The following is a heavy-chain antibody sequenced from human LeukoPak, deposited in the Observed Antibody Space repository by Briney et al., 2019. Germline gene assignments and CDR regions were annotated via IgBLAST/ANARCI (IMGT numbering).Heavy chain of an antibody. D-gene: IGHD1-26*01. CDR3: ARKSGNTQDDAFDI. CDR2: IYHSGNT. V-gene: IGHV4-38-2*02. J-gene: IGHJ3*02. CDR1: GYSISSGYY. Sequence: SETLSLTCTVSGYSISSGYYWGWIRQPPGKGLEWIANIYHSGNTYYNPSLKSRVTISVDTSRNQFSLKLSSVTAVDTAVYYCARKSGNTQDDAFDIWGQGTMVTVSS.